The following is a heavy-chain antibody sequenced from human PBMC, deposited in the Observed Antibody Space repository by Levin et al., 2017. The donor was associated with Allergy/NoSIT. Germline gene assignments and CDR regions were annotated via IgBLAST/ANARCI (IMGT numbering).Heavy chain of an antibody. D-gene: IGHD6-19*01. J-gene: IGHJ4*02. CDR2: IKPDGSRT. V-gene: IGHV3-7*02. CDR1: GFTFSSTW. Sequence: PGGSLRLSCAASGFTFSSTWMSWVRLAPGKGMEWVANIKPDGSRTYYVDSVKGRFTISRDNAKISLFLQMNSLSVEDTAVYYCASGRFSSGWYPDYFDYWGQGTLVTGSS. CDR3: ASGRFSSGWYPDYFDY.